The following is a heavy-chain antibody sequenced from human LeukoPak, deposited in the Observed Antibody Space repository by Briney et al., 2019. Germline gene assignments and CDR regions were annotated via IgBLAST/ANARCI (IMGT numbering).Heavy chain of an antibody. CDR3: ARSDYSSYYMDV. D-gene: IGHD4-11*01. CDR1: GDSISHYY. V-gene: IGHV4-4*07. CDR2: IYTNVGT. J-gene: IGHJ6*03. Sequence: WETLSLTCTVSGDSISHYYWSWIRQPAGKGLEWIGRIYTNVGTSYNPSLKSRVIVPVDTSKNQFSLKLSSVTAADTALYYCARSDYSSYYMDVWGKGTTVTVSS.